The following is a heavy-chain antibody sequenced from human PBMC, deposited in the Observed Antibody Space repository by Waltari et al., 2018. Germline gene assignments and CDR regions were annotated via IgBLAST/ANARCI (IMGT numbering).Heavy chain of an antibody. D-gene: IGHD2-21*01. J-gene: IGHJ2*01. CDR3: ARYGGEGQSLWYFNL. V-gene: IGHV4-34*02. Sequence: QVQLQQWGAGLLKPSETLSLTCAVYGGSFSGYYWTWIRQPPGKPLEWIGEINHSGTTNYNPSLKSRVSISLDTSKNQFSLKLNSVTAADTAVYYCARYGGEGQSLWYFNLWGRGSLVTVSS. CDR2: INHSGTT. CDR1: GGSFSGYY.